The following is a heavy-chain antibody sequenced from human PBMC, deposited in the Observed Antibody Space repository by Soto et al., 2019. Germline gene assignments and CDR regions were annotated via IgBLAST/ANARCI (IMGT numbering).Heavy chain of an antibody. Sequence: QITLKESGPTLVRPTQTLTLTCTFSGFSLITSGVGVGWIRQPPGKALEWLALIYWDDDKRYSPSLKSRLTITKDTSKNQVVLTMTNMDPVDTATYYCAHSRCGGDCLQSYSSHYYYGMDVWGQGTTVTVSS. J-gene: IGHJ6*02. CDR3: AHSRCGGDCLQSYSSHYYYGMDV. V-gene: IGHV2-5*02. CDR1: GFSLITSGVG. D-gene: IGHD2-21*02. CDR2: IYWDDDK.